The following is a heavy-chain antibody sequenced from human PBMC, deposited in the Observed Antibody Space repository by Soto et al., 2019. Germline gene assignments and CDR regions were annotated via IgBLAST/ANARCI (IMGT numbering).Heavy chain of an antibody. V-gene: IGHV1-69*01. Sequence: VQLVRFGAEWQKPGSSGKVSCKPSGGTFSSLAITWVGQAPGQGLEWMGGIIPIFGTANYAQKFQGRVTITADESTSTAYMELSSLRSEDTAVYYCARPHSSSWYILDYWGQGTLVTVSS. CDR1: GGTFSSLA. CDR2: IIPIFGTA. J-gene: IGHJ4*02. CDR3: ARPHSSSWYILDY. D-gene: IGHD6-13*01.